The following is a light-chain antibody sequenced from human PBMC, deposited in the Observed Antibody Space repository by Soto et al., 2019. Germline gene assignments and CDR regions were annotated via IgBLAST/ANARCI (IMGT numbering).Light chain of an antibody. J-gene: IGKJ2*01. CDR3: QQSYNSPYT. V-gene: IGKV1-39*01. CDR1: QAINKN. CDR2: DAS. Sequence: DIQMTQSPASLSASVGDRVTITCRASQAINKNLNWYRHKLGKAPELLIYDASDSQAGVPSRFSGSGSGADFTLIISCLQPEEFATYYFQQSYNSPYTFGQGTKLEIK.